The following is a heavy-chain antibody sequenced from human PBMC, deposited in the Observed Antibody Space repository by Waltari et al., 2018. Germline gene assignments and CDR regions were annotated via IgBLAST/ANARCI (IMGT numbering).Heavy chain of an antibody. D-gene: IGHD3-3*01. J-gene: IGHJ4*02. CDR2: IAYSGST. V-gene: IGHV4-59*01. CDR1: GDSITNYY. Sequence: QVQLQESGPGLVKPSETLSLICSVSGDSITNYYWSWVLQPPGKGLEWIGYIAYSGSTRYNPSLKSRATISVDTSKKQFSLRLGSVTAADTAIYYCARSYDFWSGYPLHYWGQGTLVTVSS. CDR3: ARSYDFWSGYPLHY.